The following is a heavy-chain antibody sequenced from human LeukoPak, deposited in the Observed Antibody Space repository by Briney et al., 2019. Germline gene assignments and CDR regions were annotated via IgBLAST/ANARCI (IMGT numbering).Heavy chain of an antibody. V-gene: IGHV3-20*04. CDR1: GFTFDDYG. CDR2: INWNGGST. D-gene: IGHD2-2*01. CDR3: ARRVRCSSTSCYSIYYYYYMDV. Sequence: GSLRLSCAASGFTFDDYGMSWVRQAPGKGLEWVSGINWNGGSTGYADSVKGRFTISRDNAKNSLYLQMNSLRAEDTALYYCARRVRCSSTSCYSIYYYYYMDVWGKGTTVTVSS. J-gene: IGHJ6*03.